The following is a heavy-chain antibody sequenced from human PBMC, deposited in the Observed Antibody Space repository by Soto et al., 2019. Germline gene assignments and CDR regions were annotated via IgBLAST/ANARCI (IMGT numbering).Heavy chain of an antibody. J-gene: IGHJ4*02. CDR3: ARDLSGDTTPYFDL. Sequence: PGGSLRLSCAASGFAFSSYWMHWVRQTPGKGPVWVSRIYNDGSRTAYADSVKGRFTISRDNAKNTMYLQMSSLTVEDTAVYYCARDLSGDTTPYFDLCGQGTLVTVSS. V-gene: IGHV3-74*01. D-gene: IGHD1-1*01. CDR2: IYNDGSRT. CDR1: GFAFSSYW.